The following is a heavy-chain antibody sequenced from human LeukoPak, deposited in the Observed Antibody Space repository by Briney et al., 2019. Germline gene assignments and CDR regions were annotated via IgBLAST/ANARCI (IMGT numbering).Heavy chain of an antibody. CDR3: ARGSSRAASKRFGMDV. CDR1: GFTFSNYG. Sequence: PGGSLRLSCAASGFTFSNYGMHWVRQAPGKGLEWVAVIYYDGSNKYYADSVKGRFTISRDNSKNTLYLQMNSLRAEDTAVYYCARGSSRAASKRFGMDVWGQGTTVTVSS. J-gene: IGHJ6*02. CDR2: IYYDGSNK. D-gene: IGHD6-6*01. V-gene: IGHV3-33*01.